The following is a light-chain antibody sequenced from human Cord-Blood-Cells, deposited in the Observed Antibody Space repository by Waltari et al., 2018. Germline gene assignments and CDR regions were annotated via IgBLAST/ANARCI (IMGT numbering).Light chain of an antibody. CDR2: DAS. CDR1: QSVSSY. V-gene: IGKV3-11*01. CDR3: QQRSNWLT. J-gene: IGKJ4*01. Sequence: EIVLTQSPATLSLSPGERATLSCRASQSVSSYLAWYQRKPGQAPRLLIYDASNRATGIPARCSGRGSGTDFTLTISSLEPEDFAVYYCQQRSNWLTFGGGTKVEIK.